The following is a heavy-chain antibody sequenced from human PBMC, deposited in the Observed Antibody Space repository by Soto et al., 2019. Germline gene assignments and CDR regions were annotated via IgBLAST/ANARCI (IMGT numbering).Heavy chain of an antibody. CDR3: ASHRTFWPFDY. CDR1: GGSISSRGSMSGRSFY. D-gene: IGHD2-8*01. Sequence: QLQLQESGPGLVKPSETLSLTCTVSGGSISSRGSMSGRSFYWGWMRQPPGKGLEWIASISYSDGSFYNSSLKSRLTFSVDTSKNQFSLSLRSVTAADTAVYYCASHRTFWPFDYWGQGTVVTVSS. V-gene: IGHV4-39*01. J-gene: IGHJ4*02. CDR2: ISYSDGS.